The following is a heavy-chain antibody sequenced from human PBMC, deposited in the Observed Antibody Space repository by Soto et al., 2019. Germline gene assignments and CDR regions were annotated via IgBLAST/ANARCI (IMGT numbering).Heavy chain of an antibody. Sequence: PSETLSLTCTVSGGSISSSSYYWGWIRQPPGKGLEWIGSIYYSGSTYYNPSLKSRVTISVDTSKNQFSLKLSSVTAADTAVYYSARHAEYRSSWYNWCDPRGQGNLVTVSS. J-gene: IGHJ5*02. V-gene: IGHV4-39*01. CDR1: GGSISSSSYY. D-gene: IGHD6-13*01. CDR2: IYYSGST. CDR3: ARHAEYRSSWYNWCDP.